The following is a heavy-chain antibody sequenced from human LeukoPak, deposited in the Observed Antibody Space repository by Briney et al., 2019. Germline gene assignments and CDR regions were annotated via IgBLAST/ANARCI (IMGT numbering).Heavy chain of an antibody. CDR3: ARGLDSSGWYYFDY. V-gene: IGHV3-66*02. CDR2: IYSGGST. J-gene: IGHJ4*02. Sequence: GGSLRLSCAASGFTVSSNYMSWVRQAPGKGLEWVSVIYSGGSTYYADSVKGRFTISRDNSKNTLCLQMNSLRAEDTAVYYCARGLDSSGWYYFDYWGQGTLVTVSS. D-gene: IGHD6-19*01. CDR1: GFTVSSNY.